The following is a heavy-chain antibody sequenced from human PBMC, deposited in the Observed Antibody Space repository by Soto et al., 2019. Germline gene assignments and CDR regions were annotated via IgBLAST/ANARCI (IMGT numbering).Heavy chain of an antibody. J-gene: IGHJ6*02. CDR3: AAELGFGKLSVV. Sequence: QVQVVQSGVEVRRPGSSVKVSCKASGDTFKNCVISWVRQAPRQGPEWMGGIIPLFGTTDFAQRFQGRLTITTDESTTTAYMELSRLRSEDTATYYCAAELGFGKLSVVWGQGTTVIVSS. CDR2: IIPLFGTT. V-gene: IGHV1-69*01. D-gene: IGHD3-10*01. CDR1: GDTFKNCV.